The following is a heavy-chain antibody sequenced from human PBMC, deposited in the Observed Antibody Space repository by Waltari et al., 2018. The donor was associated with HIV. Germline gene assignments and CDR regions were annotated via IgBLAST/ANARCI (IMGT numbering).Heavy chain of an antibody. CDR2: ISSDGSST. CDR3: AKGGANPIDY. V-gene: IGHV3-74*01. D-gene: IGHD1-26*01. J-gene: IGHJ4*02. CDR1: GFTFSSYW. Sequence: ELQLVGAGGGLVQPGGSLTLPCEASGFTFSSYWFHRVGQAPGKGLVWVSRISSDGSSTSYADSVKVRFTISRDNAKNTLSLQMNSLTAEDTAVYYCAKGGANPIDYWGQGTLVTVSS.